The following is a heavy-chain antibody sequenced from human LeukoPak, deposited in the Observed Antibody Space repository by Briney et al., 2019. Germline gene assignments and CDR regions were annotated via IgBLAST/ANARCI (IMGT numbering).Heavy chain of an antibody. CDR1: GYSINSGSY. CDR3: ARVDTSTWSRCDY. V-gene: IGHV4-38-2*02. Sequence: SETLSLTCTVSGYSINSGSYWGWIRQPPGKGLEWIGSMYHSGNTYYNPSLKSRVTISVDTSKNQFSLKLNYVTAADTAVYYCARVDTSTWSRCDYWGQGTLVTVSS. D-gene: IGHD6-13*01. J-gene: IGHJ4*02. CDR2: MYHSGNT.